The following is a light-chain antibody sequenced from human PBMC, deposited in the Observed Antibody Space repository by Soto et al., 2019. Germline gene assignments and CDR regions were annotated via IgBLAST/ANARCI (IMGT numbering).Light chain of an antibody. CDR2: GAS. J-gene: IGKJ4*01. V-gene: IGKV3-20*01. CDR3: QQFASYPLT. CDR1: QSVRNNF. Sequence: EIVLTQSPGTLSLSPGERVTLSCRASQSVRNNFLAWYQHKPGQAPRFLIYGASTRATGIPDRFSGGGSGTDFTLTISRLEPEYFAVYYCQQFASYPLTFGGGTKVEIK.